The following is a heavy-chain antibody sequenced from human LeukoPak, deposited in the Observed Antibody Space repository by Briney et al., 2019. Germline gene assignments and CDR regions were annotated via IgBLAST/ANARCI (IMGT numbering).Heavy chain of an antibody. D-gene: IGHD3-22*01. V-gene: IGHV3-15*01. CDR3: TTDEPYYYDSNWFDP. J-gene: IGHJ5*02. CDR1: GFTFSNAW. Sequence: GGSLRLSCAASGFTFSNAWRSWVRQAPGKGLEWFGRIKGKTDGGATDYAAPAKVRFTISRDDSKNTLYLQMNGLKTEDTAVYYCTTDEPYYYDSNWFDPWGQGTLVTVSS. CDR2: IKGKTDGGAT.